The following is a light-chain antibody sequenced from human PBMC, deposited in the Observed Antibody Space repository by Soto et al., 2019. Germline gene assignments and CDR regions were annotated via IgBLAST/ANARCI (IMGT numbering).Light chain of an antibody. CDR1: SSDVGSYNL. J-gene: IGLJ1*01. Sequence: QSVLTQPASVSGSPGKSITISCTGTSSDVGSYNLVSWYQQHPGKAPKLMIYEVSKRPSGVSNRFSGSKSGNTASLTISGLQAEEEADYYCCSYAGSSTSYVFGTGTKVTVL. CDR3: CSYAGSSTSYV. V-gene: IGLV2-23*02. CDR2: EVS.